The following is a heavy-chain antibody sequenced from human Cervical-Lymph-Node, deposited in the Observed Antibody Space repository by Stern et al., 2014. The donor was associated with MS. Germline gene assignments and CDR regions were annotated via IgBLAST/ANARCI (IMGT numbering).Heavy chain of an antibody. J-gene: IGHJ4*02. CDR2: INPSGEST. V-gene: IGHV1-46*03. CDR3: ARGGITMFAHLDY. CDR1: GDTFTSFY. Sequence: QVQLGQSGAEVKRPGASVKVSCRASGDTFTSFYIHWVRQAPGQGLEWIGIINPSGESTTYAQKFQGRITMTRDTSTDTVYMEVNSLISEDTAVYYCARGGITMFAHLDYWGQGTLVTVSS. D-gene: IGHD3-3*01.